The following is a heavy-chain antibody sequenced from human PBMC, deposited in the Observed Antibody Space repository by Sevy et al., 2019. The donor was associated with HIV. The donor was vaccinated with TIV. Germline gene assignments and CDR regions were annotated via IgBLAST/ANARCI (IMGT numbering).Heavy chain of an antibody. Sequence: SETLSLTCTLSGASMSSYYWSWIRQPPGKGLEWIGYISDTGNTNFNPSLKSRVTISLDTSKTQFSLRVSSVTAADTAVYYGARGRSNFRYWSQGTLVTVSS. V-gene: IGHV4-59*13. CDR2: ISDTGNT. CDR3: ARGRSNFRY. D-gene: IGHD1-1*01. J-gene: IGHJ4*02. CDR1: GASMSSYY.